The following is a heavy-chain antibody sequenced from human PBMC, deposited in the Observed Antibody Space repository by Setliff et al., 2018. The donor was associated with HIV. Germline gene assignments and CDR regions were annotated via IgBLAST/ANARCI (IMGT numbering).Heavy chain of an antibody. CDR3: ARGADGDYRYYMDV. J-gene: IGHJ6*03. D-gene: IGHD4-17*01. V-gene: IGHV1-69*13. CDR2: IFPFFGSA. Sequence: SVTVSCKASGGTFSSYGVNWVRQAPGQGLEWMGGIFPFFGSANYAQKFQGRVTITADVSTSTIYMELSSLTSEDTAVYYCARGADGDYRYYMDVWGRGTTVTVSS. CDR1: GGTFSSYG.